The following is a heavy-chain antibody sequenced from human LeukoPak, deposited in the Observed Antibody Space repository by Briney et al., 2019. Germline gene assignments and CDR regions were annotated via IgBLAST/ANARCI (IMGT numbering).Heavy chain of an antibody. J-gene: IGHJ6*02. Sequence: SETLSLTCTVPGGSISSYYWSWIRQPPGKGLEWIGYIYYSGSTNYNPSLKSRVTISVDTSKNQFSLKLSSVTAADTAVYYCARASVVYYYGMDVWGQGTTVTVSS. D-gene: IGHD2-2*01. V-gene: IGHV4-59*01. CDR2: IYYSGST. CDR3: ARASVVYYYGMDV. CDR1: GGSISSYY.